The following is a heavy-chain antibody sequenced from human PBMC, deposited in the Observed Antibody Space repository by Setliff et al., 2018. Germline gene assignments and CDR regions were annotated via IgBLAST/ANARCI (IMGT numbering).Heavy chain of an antibody. CDR2: IYPGDSDT. CDR3: ATNGASGSYYHFGS. V-gene: IGHV5-51*01. D-gene: IGHD3-10*01. Sequence: GEYLKISCKGSGYRFTTYWIGWVRQMPGKGLQLMGIIYPGDSDTRYSPSFQGQVTISADQSIKTAYLQWSSLKASDSAMYYCATNGASGSYYHFGSWGQGALVTVSS. CDR1: GYRFTTYW. J-gene: IGHJ4*02.